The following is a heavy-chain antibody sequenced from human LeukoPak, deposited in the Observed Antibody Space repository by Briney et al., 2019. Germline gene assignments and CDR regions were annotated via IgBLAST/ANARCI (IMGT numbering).Heavy chain of an antibody. Sequence: GGSLRLSCAASGFTVSSTHMSWVRQAPGKGLEWVSIIYDGGTTNYADSVKGRFTISRDTSKNTLFLQMNSLRAEDTAVYYCAKNLPATVYFDYWDQGALVTVSS. J-gene: IGHJ4*02. CDR1: GFTVSSTH. V-gene: IGHV3-53*01. D-gene: IGHD2-2*01. CDR3: AKNLPATVYFDY. CDR2: IYDGGTT.